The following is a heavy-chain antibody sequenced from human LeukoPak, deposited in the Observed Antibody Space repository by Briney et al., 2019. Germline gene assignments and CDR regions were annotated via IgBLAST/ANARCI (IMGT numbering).Heavy chain of an antibody. J-gene: IGHJ4*02. Sequence: SGGSLRLSCAASGFTFSSYGMHCVRQAPGKGLEWVAVIWYDGSNKYYADSVKGRFTISRDNSKNTLYLQMNSLRAEDTAVYYCARDSDVGFGDGTFDYWGQGTLVTVSS. CDR2: IWYDGSNK. CDR3: ARDSDVGFGDGTFDY. D-gene: IGHD3-10*01. CDR1: GFTFSSYG. V-gene: IGHV3-33*01.